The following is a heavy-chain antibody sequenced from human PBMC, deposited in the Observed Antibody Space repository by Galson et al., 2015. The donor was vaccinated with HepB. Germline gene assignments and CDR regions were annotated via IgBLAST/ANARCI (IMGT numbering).Heavy chain of an antibody. D-gene: IGHD6-19*01. CDR1: GFTFSGYA. V-gene: IGHV3-30*04. CDR2: ISYDGTKK. J-gene: IGHJ4*02. Sequence: SLRLSCAASGFTFSGYAMHWVRQTPGKGLEWVAYISYDGTKKNYADSVKGRFTISRDNSKNSLFLQMNSLRGDDTALFYCVTRAGSGWSSFDYWGQGTLVTVSS. CDR3: VTRAGSGWSSFDY.